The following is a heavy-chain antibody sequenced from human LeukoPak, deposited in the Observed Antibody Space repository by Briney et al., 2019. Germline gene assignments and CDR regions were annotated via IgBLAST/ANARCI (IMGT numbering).Heavy chain of an antibody. CDR1: GFIFNNYG. J-gene: IGHJ5*02. CDR2: ISNDGGGT. CDR3: AKGSSGYFADL. V-gene: IGHV3-23*01. Sequence: TGGSLRLSCAASGFIFNNYGLIWVRQAPGKGLEWVSAISNDGGGTQYADFVEGRFTISRDNSKNTLFLQMSSLRAEDTALYYCAKGSSGYFADLWGQGTLVNVSS. D-gene: IGHD3-22*01.